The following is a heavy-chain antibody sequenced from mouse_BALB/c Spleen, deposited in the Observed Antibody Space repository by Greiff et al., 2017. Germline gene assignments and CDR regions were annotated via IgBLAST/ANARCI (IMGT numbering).Heavy chain of an antibody. CDR2: SRNKANDYTT. D-gene: IGHD2-2*01. J-gene: IGHJ3*01. V-gene: IGHV7-1*02. CDR3: ARNLYYGYDAY. Sequence: EVNVEESGGGLVQPGGSLRISCATSGFTFSDFYMEWVRQPPGKRLEWIAASRNKANDYTTEYSASVKGRFIVFSDTSQSILYLLMNALRDEDTAIYYGARNLYYGYDAYWGQGTLVTVSA. CDR1: GFTFSDFY.